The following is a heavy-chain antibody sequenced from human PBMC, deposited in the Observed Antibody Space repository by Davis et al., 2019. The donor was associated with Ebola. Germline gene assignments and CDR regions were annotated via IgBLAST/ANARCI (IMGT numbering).Heavy chain of an antibody. CDR2: ISSDSDYI. J-gene: IGHJ4*02. V-gene: IGHV3-21*04. D-gene: IGHD3-10*01. Sequence: GESLKISCAASGFTFSTYSMSWVRQAPGKGLEWVSSISSDSDYIYYADSAKGRFTISRDTSGSTLYLQMNSLRAHDTAVYYCAGRTFGSGSFWGQGTLVSVSS. CDR3: AGRTFGSGSF. CDR1: GFTFSTYS.